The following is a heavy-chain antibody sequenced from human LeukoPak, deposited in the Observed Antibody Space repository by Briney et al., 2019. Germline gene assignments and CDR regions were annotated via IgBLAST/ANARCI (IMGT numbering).Heavy chain of an antibody. J-gene: IGHJ4*02. V-gene: IGHV3-33*06. Sequence: GRSLRLSCAASGFTFSSYGVHWVRQAPGKGLEWVAVIWYDGSNKYYADSVKGRFTISRDNSKNTLYLQMNSLRAEDTAVYYCVKDYDSSGFLWGQGTLVTVSS. D-gene: IGHD3-22*01. CDR2: IWYDGSNK. CDR3: VKDYDSSGFL. CDR1: GFTFSSYG.